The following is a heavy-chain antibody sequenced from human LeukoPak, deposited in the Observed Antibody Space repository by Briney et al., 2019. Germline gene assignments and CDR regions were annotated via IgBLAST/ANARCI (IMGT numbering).Heavy chain of an antibody. CDR1: GFTFDTYA. D-gene: IGHD3-10*01. CDR3: ARPRSSYYYGSGSYYNY. V-gene: IGHV3-30*04. CDR2: ISYDGSNK. J-gene: IGHJ4*02. Sequence: GRSLRLSCAASGFTFDTYAMNWVRQAPGKGLEWVAVISYDGSNKYYTDSVKGRFTISRDNSKNTLYLRMDSLSAEDTAVYYCARPRSSYYYGSGSYYNYWGQGTLVTVSS.